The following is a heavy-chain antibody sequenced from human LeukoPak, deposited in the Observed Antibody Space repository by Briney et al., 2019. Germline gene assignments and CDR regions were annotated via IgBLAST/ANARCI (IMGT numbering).Heavy chain of an antibody. V-gene: IGHV3-48*04. Sequence: PGGSLRLSCAASGFTFSSYSMNWVRQAPGKGLEWVSYISSSSSTIYYADSVKGRFTISRDNAKNSLYLQMNSLRAEDTAVYYCARLYYDSSGSFAYWGQGTLVTVSS. CDR2: ISSSSSTI. CDR1: GFTFSSYS. D-gene: IGHD3-22*01. J-gene: IGHJ4*02. CDR3: ARLYYDSSGSFAY.